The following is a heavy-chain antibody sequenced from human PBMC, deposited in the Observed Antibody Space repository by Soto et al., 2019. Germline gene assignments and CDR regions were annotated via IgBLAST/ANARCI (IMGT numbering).Heavy chain of an antibody. CDR1: GFTSSSHG. CDR3: ARGLYDSGSFYFDF. J-gene: IGHJ4*02. D-gene: IGHD3-10*01. CDR2: ISYDGSEK. Sequence: PGGSLRLSCVASGFTSSSHGMHWVRQAPGKGLEWVAVISYDGSEKYYADSVKGRFTISRDTSENTLYLQMNSLRAEDTAVYYCARGLYDSGSFYFDFWGQGTLVTVSS. V-gene: IGHV3-30*03.